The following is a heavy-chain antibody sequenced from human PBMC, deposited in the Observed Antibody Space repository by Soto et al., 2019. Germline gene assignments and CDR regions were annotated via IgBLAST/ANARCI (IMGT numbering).Heavy chain of an antibody. J-gene: IGHJ4*02. CDR2: ISSSSSYI. V-gene: IGHV3-21*01. CDR1: GFTFSSYS. Sequence: VRLCCAASGFTFSSYSMNWVRQAPGKGLEWVSSISSSSSYIYYADSVKGRFTISRDNAKNSLYLQMNSLRAEDTAVYYCARGPVGSSVAYYFDYRGEATLVT. D-gene: IGHD2-2*01. CDR3: ARGPVGSSVAYYFDY.